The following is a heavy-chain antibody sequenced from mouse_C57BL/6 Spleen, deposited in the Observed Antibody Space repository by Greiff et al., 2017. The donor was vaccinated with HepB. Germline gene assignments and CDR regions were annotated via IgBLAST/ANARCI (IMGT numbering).Heavy chain of an antibody. CDR2: IDPETGGT. D-gene: IGHD1-1*01. CDR3: TRKRIPGYYGSSMGAFYAMDY. V-gene: IGHV1-15*01. J-gene: IGHJ4*01. CDR1: GYTFTDYE. Sequence: QVQLKQSGAELVRPGASVTLSCKASGYTFTDYEMHWVKQTPVHGLEWIGAIDPETGGTAYNQKFKGKAILTADKSSSTAYMELRSLTSEDSAVYYCTRKRIPGYYGSSMGAFYAMDYWGQGTSVTVSS.